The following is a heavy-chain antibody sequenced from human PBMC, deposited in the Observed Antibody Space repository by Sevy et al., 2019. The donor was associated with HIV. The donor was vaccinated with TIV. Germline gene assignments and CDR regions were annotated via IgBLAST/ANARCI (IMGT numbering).Heavy chain of an antibody. J-gene: IGHJ6*02. D-gene: IGHD1-26*01. CDR3: ANAYSGSYSHSYLYALDV. V-gene: IGHV3-30*18. CDR1: GFSCSYYG. Sequence: GGSLRLSCIGSGFSCSYYGIHWVRQSPGKGLDWVALISHDGINEYYADSVKGRSTISRDNSKNTVYLEMNSLRNEDSAIYFCANAYSGSYSHSYLYALDVWGQGTTVTVSS. CDR2: ISHDGINE.